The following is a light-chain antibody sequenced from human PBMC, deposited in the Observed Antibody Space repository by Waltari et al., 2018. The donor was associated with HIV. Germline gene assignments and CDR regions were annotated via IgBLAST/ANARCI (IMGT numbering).Light chain of an antibody. CDR2: GRS. CDR1: QSIGNH. CDR3: QKYNNIPIT. V-gene: IGKV1-27*01. J-gene: IGKJ5*01. Sequence: IEMTQSPSSLSASVGDRFTITCRAIQSIGNHLAWYQQKPGKAPKLLIYGRSILQAGVPSRFSVSGSGTDFTLTISSLQPGDVATYFCQKYNNIPITFGQGTRLEI.